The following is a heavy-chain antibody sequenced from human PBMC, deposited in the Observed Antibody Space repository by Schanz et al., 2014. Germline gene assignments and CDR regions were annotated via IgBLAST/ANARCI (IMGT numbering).Heavy chain of an antibody. Sequence: VQLVESGGGLVQPGGSLRLSCAASGFTLSSYGMHWVRQAPGKGLEWVAVIWYDGSNKYYADSVKGRFTISRDNSKNTLFLQMNSLRAEDTAVYYCARKVVATIGGYYDNWGQGTLVIVSS. CDR1: GFTLSSYG. CDR2: IWYDGSNK. V-gene: IGHV3-33*08. D-gene: IGHD5-12*01. J-gene: IGHJ4*02. CDR3: ARKVVATIGGYYDN.